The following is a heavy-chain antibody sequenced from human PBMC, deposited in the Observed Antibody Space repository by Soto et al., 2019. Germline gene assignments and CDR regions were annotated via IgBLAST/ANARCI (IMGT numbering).Heavy chain of an antibody. J-gene: IGHJ4*02. V-gene: IGHV3-30*18. CDR2: ISYDGSNK. Sequence: QVQLVESGGGVVQPGRSLRLSCAASGFTFSSYGMHWVRQAPGKGLEWVAVISYDGSNKYYADSVKGRFTISRDNSKNTLYLKMNSLRAEDTAVYYCAKSSAGYCSSTSCYAPDYWGQGTLVTVSS. D-gene: IGHD2-2*01. CDR3: AKSSAGYCSSTSCYAPDY. CDR1: GFTFSSYG.